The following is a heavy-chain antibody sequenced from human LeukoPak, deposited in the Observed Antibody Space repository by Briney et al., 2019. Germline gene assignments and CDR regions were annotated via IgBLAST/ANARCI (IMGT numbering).Heavy chain of an antibody. CDR2: ISAYNGNT. V-gene: IGHV1-18*01. D-gene: IGHD3-3*01. Sequence: GASVKVSCKASGYTFTSYGISWVRRAPGQGLEWMGWISAYNGNTNYAQKLQGRVTMTTDTSTSTAYMELRSLRSDDTAVYYCARGGITIFGVVTFDYWGQGTLVTVSS. J-gene: IGHJ4*02. CDR3: ARGGITIFGVVTFDY. CDR1: GYTFTSYG.